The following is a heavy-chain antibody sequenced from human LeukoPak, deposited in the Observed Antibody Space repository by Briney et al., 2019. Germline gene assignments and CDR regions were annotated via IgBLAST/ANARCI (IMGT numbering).Heavy chain of an antibody. Sequence: ASVTVSCKASGYSFTNYDINWVRQATGQGLEWMGWINPNSGGTNYAQKFQGRVTMTRDTSISAAYMELSRLRSDDTAVYYCARDFYDFWSGYDPRYYYYMDVWGKGSTVTVPS. CDR2: INPNSGGT. CDR3: ARDFYDFWSGYDPRYYYYMDV. V-gene: IGHV1-2*02. D-gene: IGHD3-3*01. J-gene: IGHJ6*03. CDR1: GYSFTNYD.